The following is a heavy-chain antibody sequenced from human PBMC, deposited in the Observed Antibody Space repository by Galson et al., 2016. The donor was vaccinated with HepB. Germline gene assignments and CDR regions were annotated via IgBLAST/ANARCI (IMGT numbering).Heavy chain of an antibody. Sequence: SLRLSCAASGFTFSSYNMNCVRQAPGKGLEWVAYFSSSTGNILYPDSVKGRFTVSRDNAKNSLYLLMNSLRDEDKAVYYCAKVRGDYGGTYDSWGQGTLVTVSS. CDR2: FSSSTGNI. J-gene: IGHJ4*02. D-gene: IGHD4-23*01. V-gene: IGHV3-48*02. CDR3: AKVRGDYGGTYDS. CDR1: GFTFSSYN.